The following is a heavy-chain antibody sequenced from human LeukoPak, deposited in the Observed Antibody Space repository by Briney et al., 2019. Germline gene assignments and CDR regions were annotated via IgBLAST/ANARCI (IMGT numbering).Heavy chain of an antibody. D-gene: IGHD4-17*01. CDR1: RGSISSSSYY. J-gene: IGHJ5*02. V-gene: IGHV4-39*07. Sequence: SETLSLTCTVSRGSISSSSYYWGSIRQPPGKGLEWIGSIYYSGSTYYNPSLKSRVTISVDTSKNQFSLKLSSVTAADTAVYYCARAYATVTTEGGDWFDPWGQGTLVTVSS. CDR3: ARAYATVTTEGGDWFDP. CDR2: IYYSGST.